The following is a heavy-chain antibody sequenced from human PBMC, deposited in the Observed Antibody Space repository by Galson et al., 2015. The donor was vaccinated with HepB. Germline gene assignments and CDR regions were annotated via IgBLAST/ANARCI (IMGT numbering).Heavy chain of an antibody. CDR1: GFIFSDYY. Sequence: SLRLSCAPSGFIFSDYYMSWIRQAPGKGLEWVSYISGSGDTIYYADSVKGRFTISRDNAKKSLYLQMNSLRVDDTAIYYCARPGYGDYVVAHWGQGTMVIVAS. D-gene: IGHD4-17*01. V-gene: IGHV3-11*01. CDR3: ARPGYGDYVVAH. J-gene: IGHJ4*02. CDR2: ISGSGDTI.